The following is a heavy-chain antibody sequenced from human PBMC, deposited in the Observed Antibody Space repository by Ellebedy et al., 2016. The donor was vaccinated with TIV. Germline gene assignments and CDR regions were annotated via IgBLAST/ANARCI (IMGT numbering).Heavy chain of an antibody. Sequence: PGGSLRLSCAASGFSFSDHYMDWVRQAPGKGLEWVGRGRNKANSYTTEYAASVKGRFSISRDDSKNSLYLQMNSLTSEKTGVYYCTRGGTATTLYYDPMDVWGQGTTVTVSS. D-gene: IGHD1-1*01. J-gene: IGHJ6*02. CDR2: GRNKANSYTT. CDR1: GFSFSDHY. CDR3: TRGGTATTLYYDPMDV. V-gene: IGHV3-72*01.